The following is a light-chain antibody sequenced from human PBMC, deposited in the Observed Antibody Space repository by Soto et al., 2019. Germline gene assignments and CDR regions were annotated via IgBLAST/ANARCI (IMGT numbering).Light chain of an antibody. V-gene: IGKV2-28*01. CDR3: MQALQTPPWT. Sequence: DIVMTQSPLSLPVTPGEPASISCRSSQSLLQSNGYTYLDWYLQKSGQSPQLLIYLTSIRASGVPDRLNGSGSGTDFTLKISKVEAEDVGVYYCMQALQTPPWTFGQGTKVEIK. CDR1: QSLLQSNGYTY. J-gene: IGKJ1*01. CDR2: LTS.